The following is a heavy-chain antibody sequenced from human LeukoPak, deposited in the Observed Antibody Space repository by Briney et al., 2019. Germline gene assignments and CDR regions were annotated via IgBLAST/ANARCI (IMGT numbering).Heavy chain of an antibody. J-gene: IGHJ4*02. Sequence: PSETLSLTCTVSGGSISGSGYYWGWIRQPPGTGLEWIGNIYDSGSTYYNASLQSRVTISIDTSKNQFSLRLSSVTAADTAMYYCAKSGGYGLIDYWGQGTLVTVSS. CDR2: IYDSGST. CDR3: AKSGGYGLIDY. V-gene: IGHV4-39*01. CDR1: GGSISGSGYY. D-gene: IGHD1-26*01.